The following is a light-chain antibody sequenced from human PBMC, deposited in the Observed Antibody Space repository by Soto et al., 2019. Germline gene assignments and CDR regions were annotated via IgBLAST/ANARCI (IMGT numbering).Light chain of an antibody. J-gene: IGKJ1*01. V-gene: IGKV3-20*01. CDR2: GAS. CDR1: QSVSTF. Sequence: EIVLTQSPATLSFSPGDRATLSCRASQSVSTFLAWYQQKPGQAPRLLIYGASNRATGIPDRFSGSGSGTDFTLTISRLEPEDFAVYYCQQYGSSGTFGQGTKVDIK. CDR3: QQYGSSGT.